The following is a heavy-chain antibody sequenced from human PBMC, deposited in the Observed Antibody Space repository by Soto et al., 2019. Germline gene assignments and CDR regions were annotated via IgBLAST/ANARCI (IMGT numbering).Heavy chain of an antibody. V-gene: IGHV6-1*01. D-gene: IGHD2-2*01. CDR1: GDSVSSNSAA. CDR2: TYYRSKWYN. Sequence: KQSQTLSLTCAISGDSVSSNSAAWNWIRQSPSRGLEWLGRTYYRSKWYNDYAVSVKSRITINPDTSKNQFSLQLNSVTPEDTAVYYCARDLPQTATPQPLDAFDIWGQGTMVTVSS. CDR3: ARDLPQTATPQPLDAFDI. J-gene: IGHJ3*02.